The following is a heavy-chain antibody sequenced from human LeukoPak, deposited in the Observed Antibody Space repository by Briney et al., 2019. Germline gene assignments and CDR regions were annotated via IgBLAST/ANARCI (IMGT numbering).Heavy chain of an antibody. CDR3: ARCRAGYNYDFDY. D-gene: IGHD5-24*01. Sequence: SETLSLTCTVSGDSISSGYYWGWIRQSPGKGLEWIGSIDHSGSTYHNPSLKSRVSISVDTSRNQFSLKLSSVTAADTAVYYCARCRAGYNYDFDYWGQGTLVTVPS. CDR2: IDHSGST. CDR1: GDSISSGYY. J-gene: IGHJ4*02. V-gene: IGHV4-38-2*02.